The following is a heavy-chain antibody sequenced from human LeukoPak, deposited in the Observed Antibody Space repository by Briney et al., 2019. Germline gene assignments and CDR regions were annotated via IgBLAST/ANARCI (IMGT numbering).Heavy chain of an antibody. CDR2: MNPNSGNT. Sequence: ASVKVSCKASGYTFTSYDINWVRQATGQGLEWMGWMNPNSGNTGYAQKFQGRVTITRNTSISTACMELSSLRSEDTAVYYCARRRLSSRGVGYNWFDPWGQGTLVTVSS. D-gene: IGHD6-13*01. J-gene: IGHJ5*02. CDR3: ARRRLSSRGVGYNWFDP. CDR1: GYTFTSYD. V-gene: IGHV1-8*02.